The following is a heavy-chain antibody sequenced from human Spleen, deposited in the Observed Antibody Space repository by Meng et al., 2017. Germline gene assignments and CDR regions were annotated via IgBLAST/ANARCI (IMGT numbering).Heavy chain of an antibody. D-gene: IGHD7-27*01. Sequence: QMQLMQSGAEVKKPGASVKVSCKASGYTFTGYYMHWLRQAPGQGLEWVGRITPSSGGSTYAQKFQGRVTMTRDTSISTAYMELSSLRSDDAAIYYCARANLGSADYWGQGTLVTVSS. CDR1: GYTFTGYY. CDR2: ITPSSGGS. V-gene: IGHV1-2*06. J-gene: IGHJ4*02. CDR3: ARANLGSADY.